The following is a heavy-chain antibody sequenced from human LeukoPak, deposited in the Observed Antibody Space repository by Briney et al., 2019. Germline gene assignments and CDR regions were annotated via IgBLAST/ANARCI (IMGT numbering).Heavy chain of an antibody. D-gene: IGHD3-22*01. CDR2: INPNSGGT. V-gene: IGHV1-2*02. CDR1: GYTFTGYY. CDR3: ARRKSSGYYAEFDY. Sequence: GASVKVSCTASGYTFTGYYMHWVRQAPGQGLEWMGWINPNSGGTNYAQKFQGRVTMTRDTSISTAYMELSRLRSDDTAVYYCARRKSSGYYAEFDYWGQGTLVTVSS. J-gene: IGHJ4*02.